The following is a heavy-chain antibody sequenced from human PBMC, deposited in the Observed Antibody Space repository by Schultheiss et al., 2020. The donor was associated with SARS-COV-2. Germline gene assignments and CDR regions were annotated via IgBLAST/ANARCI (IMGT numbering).Heavy chain of an antibody. CDR2: IDHSGGT. D-gene: IGHD3-10*01. CDR1: GGSFSGYY. J-gene: IGHJ6*02. V-gene: IGHV4-34*01. CDR3: ARGGHYYGSGSYYNPYYYGMDV. Sequence: SQTLSLTCAVYGGSFSGYYWSWIRQPQGKGPEWIGEIDHSGGTNYNPSLKSRVTMSVDTSKNQFSLKLSSVTAADTAVYYCARGGHYYGSGSYYNPYYYGMDVWGQGTTVTVSS.